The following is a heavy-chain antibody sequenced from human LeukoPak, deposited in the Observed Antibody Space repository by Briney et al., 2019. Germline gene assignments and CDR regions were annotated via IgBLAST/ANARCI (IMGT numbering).Heavy chain of an antibody. CDR1: GFSFSDFG. Sequence: GGSLRLSCAASGFSFSDFGMHWIRQAPGKGLEWVTLIRSDGSSIYYADSVKGRFTISRDNSRNTLYLEMNSLRVEDTAVYYCAKDRDEYGNDCWGQGILVTVST. V-gene: IGHV3-30*02. J-gene: IGHJ4*02. CDR2: IRSDGSSI. CDR3: AKDRDEYGNDC. D-gene: IGHD4-11*01.